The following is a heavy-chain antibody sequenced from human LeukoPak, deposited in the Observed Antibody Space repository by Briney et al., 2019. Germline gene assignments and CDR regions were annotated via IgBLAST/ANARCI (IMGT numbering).Heavy chain of an antibody. CDR1: GFTFSSYG. V-gene: IGHV3-33*01. CDR2: IWYDGSNK. D-gene: IGHD6-13*01. Sequence: TGGSLRLSCAASGFTFSSYGMHWVRQAPGKGLEWVAVIWYDGSNKYYADSVKGRFTISRDNSKNTLYLQMNSLRAEDTAVYYCARAXSVAAADYWGQGTLVTVSS. CDR3: ARAXSVAAADY. J-gene: IGHJ4*02.